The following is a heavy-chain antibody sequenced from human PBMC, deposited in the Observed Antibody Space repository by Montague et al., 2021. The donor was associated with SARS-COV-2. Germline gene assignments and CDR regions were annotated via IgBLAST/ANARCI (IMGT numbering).Heavy chain of an antibody. CDR1: GFTFSSYA. D-gene: IGHD2-21*01. J-gene: IGHJ4*02. V-gene: IGHV3-30*04. CDR2: ISYDGCNK. CDR3: ARGFRGGYSTFDY. Sequence: SLRLSCAASGFTFSSYAMHWVRQAPGKGLEWVAVISYDGCNKYYADSVKGRFTISRDNSKNTLCLQMNSLRAEDTAVHYCARGFRGGYSTFDYWGQGTLVTVSS.